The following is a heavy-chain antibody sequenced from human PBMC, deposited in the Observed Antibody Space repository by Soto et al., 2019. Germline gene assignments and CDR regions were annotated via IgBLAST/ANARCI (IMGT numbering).Heavy chain of an antibody. CDR3: TTDDAIVGAPGFAY. V-gene: IGHV3-23*01. CDR2: ITDTGGDA. Sequence: GGSLRLSCVASGITFRSRAMSWVRQAPGEGLEWVAVITDTGGDAKYADSVRGRFTISRDNSKNTLYLQMNSLKTEDTAVYYCTTDDAIVGAPGFAYWGQGTLVTVSS. J-gene: IGHJ4*02. D-gene: IGHD1-26*01. CDR1: GITFRSRA.